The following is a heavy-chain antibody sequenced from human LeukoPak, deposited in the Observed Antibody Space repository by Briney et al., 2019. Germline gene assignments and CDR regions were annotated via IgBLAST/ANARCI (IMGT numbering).Heavy chain of an antibody. D-gene: IGHD3-10*01. V-gene: IGHV4-31*03. J-gene: IGHJ4*02. Sequence: SQTLSLTCTVSGGSISSGGYYWSWIRQHPGKGLEWIGYIYYSGSTYYNPSLKSRVTISVDTSKNQFSLKLSSVTAADTAVYYCARDPNGSGSFDYWGQGALVTVSS. CDR2: IYYSGST. CDR1: GGSISSGGYY. CDR3: ARDPNGSGSFDY.